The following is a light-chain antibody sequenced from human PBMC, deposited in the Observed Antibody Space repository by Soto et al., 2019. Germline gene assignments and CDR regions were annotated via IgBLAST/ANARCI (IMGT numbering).Light chain of an antibody. Sequence: QSVLTQPPSASGTPGQRVTISCSRSSSNIGRNTVNWYQQLPGTAPKLLFFSNDKRPSGVPDRFSASKSGTSASLAINWLQSEDEAVYYCAAWDASLNGLLFGGGTKLTVL. V-gene: IGLV1-44*01. J-gene: IGLJ2*01. CDR2: SND. CDR3: AAWDASLNGLL. CDR1: SSNIGRNT.